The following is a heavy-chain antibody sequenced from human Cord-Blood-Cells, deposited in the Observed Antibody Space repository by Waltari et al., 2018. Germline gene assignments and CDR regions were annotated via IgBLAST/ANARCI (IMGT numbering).Heavy chain of an antibody. V-gene: IGHV4-30-4*01. CDR1: CGSISSGDYY. CDR3: ARAQSWNYWYFDL. Sequence: QVQLQESGPGLVKPSQTLSLPCTVSCGSISSGDYYWSWIRQPPGKGLEWIGYIYYSGSTYYNPSLKSRVTISVDTSKNQFSLKLSSVTAADTAVYYCARAQSWNYWYFDLWGRGTLVTVSS. CDR2: IYYSGST. D-gene: IGHD1-1*01. J-gene: IGHJ2*01.